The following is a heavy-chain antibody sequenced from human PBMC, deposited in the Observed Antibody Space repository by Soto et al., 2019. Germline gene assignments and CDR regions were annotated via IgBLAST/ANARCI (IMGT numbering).Heavy chain of an antibody. CDR1: GGSISSSSYY. CDR3: ARVVGRYYFDY. Sequence: TLSLTCTVSGGSISSSSYYWGWIRQPPGKGLEWIGSIYYSGNTYYNPSLKSRVTISVDTSKNQFSLKLNSVTAADTAVYYCARVVGRYYFDYWGQGTLVTVSS. J-gene: IGHJ4*02. CDR2: IYYSGNT. V-gene: IGHV4-39*01.